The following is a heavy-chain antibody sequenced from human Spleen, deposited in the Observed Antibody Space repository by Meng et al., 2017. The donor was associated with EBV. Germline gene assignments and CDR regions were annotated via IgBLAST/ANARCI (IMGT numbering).Heavy chain of an antibody. D-gene: IGHD6-13*01. V-gene: IGHV4-4*02. CDR2: MYHNGAT. CDR3: ARGLILERIAARNWFDP. CDR1: GASIGSANW. J-gene: IGHJ5*02. Sequence: VQLDESGLDLEEASAALALTGPTSGASIGSANWGNCVRQPPGKGLGWIAEMYHNGATNYSPSLKGQVTISLNKAMNQFSLKLNSVTAADTAIYYCARGLILERIAARNWFDPWGQGTLVTVSS.